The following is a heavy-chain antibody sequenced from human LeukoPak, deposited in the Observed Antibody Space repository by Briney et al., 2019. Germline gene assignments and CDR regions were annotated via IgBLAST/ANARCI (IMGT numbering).Heavy chain of an antibody. D-gene: IGHD3-16*01. CDR2: SNTSGST. J-gene: IGHJ4*02. Sequence: PSETLSLTCTVSGGSINSYYWSWIRLPAGQGLEWIGRSNTSGSTNYNPSLKTRVTMSVDTSKNQFSLKVSSVPAADTAVYYGARDSGGVTYFSDYWGQGTLVTVSS. CDR3: ARDSGGVTYFSDY. V-gene: IGHV4-4*07. CDR1: GGSINSYY.